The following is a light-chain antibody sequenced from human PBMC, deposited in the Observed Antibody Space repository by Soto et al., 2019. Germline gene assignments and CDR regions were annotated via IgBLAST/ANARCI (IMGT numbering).Light chain of an antibody. V-gene: IGKV1-27*01. Sequence: DIQMTQSPSSLSASVGDRVTITCRASQGISNHLAWYQQRPGKVPKLLIYAASTLQSGVPSQFSGSGSGTDFTLTISSLQPEDVATYYCHKYNSVPLTFGGGTKVEIK. CDR1: QGISNH. J-gene: IGKJ4*01. CDR3: HKYNSVPLT. CDR2: AAS.